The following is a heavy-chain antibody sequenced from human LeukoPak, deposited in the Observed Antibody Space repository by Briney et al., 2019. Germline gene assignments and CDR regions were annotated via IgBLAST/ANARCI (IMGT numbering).Heavy chain of an antibody. CDR3: ARDQRKYSSSWSSYNWFNP. CDR2: MNPNSGNT. V-gene: IGHV1-18*01. D-gene: IGHD6-13*01. Sequence: ASVKVSCKASGYTFTSYDINWVRQATGQGLEWMGWMNPNSGNTNYAQKLQGRVTMTTDTSTSTAYMELRSLRSDDTAVYYCARDQRKYSSSWSSYNWFNPWGQGTLVTVSS. J-gene: IGHJ5*02. CDR1: GYTFTSYD.